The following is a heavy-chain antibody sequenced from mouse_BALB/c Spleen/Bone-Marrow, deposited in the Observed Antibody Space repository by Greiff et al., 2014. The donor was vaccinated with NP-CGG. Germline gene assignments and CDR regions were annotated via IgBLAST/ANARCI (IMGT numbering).Heavy chain of an antibody. Sequence: VQLKQSGAELVKPGASVKLSCTASGFNIKDTYMHWVKQRPEQGLEWIGRIDPANGNTKYDPKFQGKATITADTSSNTAYLQRSSLTSEDTAVYYCARYSYGSRGYYFDYWGQGTTLTVSS. CDR1: GFNIKDTY. CDR2: IDPANGNT. J-gene: IGHJ2*01. D-gene: IGHD1-1*01. V-gene: IGHV14-3*02. CDR3: ARYSYGSRGYYFDY.